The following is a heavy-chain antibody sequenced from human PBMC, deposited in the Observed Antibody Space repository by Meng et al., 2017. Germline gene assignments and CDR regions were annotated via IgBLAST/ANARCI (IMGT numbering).Heavy chain of an antibody. J-gene: IGHJ4*02. CDR2: INHSGST. CDR3: ARAYTITFGGVIVTPYYFDY. Sequence: SETLSLTCAVYGGSFSGYYWSWIRQPPGKGLEWIGEINHSGSTNYNPSLKSRVTISVDTSKNQFSLKLSSVTAADTAVYYCARAYTITFGGVIVTPYYFDYWGQGTLDTVSS. D-gene: IGHD3-16*02. CDR1: GGSFSGYY. V-gene: IGHV4-34*01.